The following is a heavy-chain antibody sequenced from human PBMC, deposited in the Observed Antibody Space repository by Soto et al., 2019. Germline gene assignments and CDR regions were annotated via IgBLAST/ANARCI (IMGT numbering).Heavy chain of an antibody. CDR2: ICYDGSNK. CDR1: GFTFSSYG. D-gene: IGHD4-17*01. CDR3: ARDGTVTTYYYYYGMDV. J-gene: IGHJ6*02. Sequence: QVQLVESGGGVVQPGRSLRLSCAASGFTFSSYGMHWVRQAPGKGLEWVAVICYDGSNKYYADSVKGRFTISRDNSKNTLYLQMNSLRAEDTAVYYCARDGTVTTYYYYYGMDVWGQGTTVTVSS. V-gene: IGHV3-33*01.